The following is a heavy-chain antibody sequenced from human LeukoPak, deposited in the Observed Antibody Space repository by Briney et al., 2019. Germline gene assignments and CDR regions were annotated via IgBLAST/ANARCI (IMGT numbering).Heavy chain of an antibody. J-gene: IGHJ6*02. CDR2: VNRDGSET. Sequence: GGSLRLSCAASGFALSSHWMTWVRQVPGRGPEWVANVNRDGSETYYLDSVKGRFTISKDNAKNSLYLQMNSLRAEDTALYHCARNNGMDVWGRGTTVIVSS. CDR1: GFALSSHW. V-gene: IGHV3-7*03. CDR3: ARNNGMDV.